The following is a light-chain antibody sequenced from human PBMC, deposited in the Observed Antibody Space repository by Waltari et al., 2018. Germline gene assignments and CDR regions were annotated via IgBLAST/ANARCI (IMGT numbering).Light chain of an antibody. CDR2: QSD. J-gene: IGLJ2*01. CDR1: KLGENY. V-gene: IGLV3-1*01. CDR3: QTWDTSTII. Sequence: SYELTQPPSVSVSPGQTATITCSGEKLGENYASWYHQKSGQSPVLVISQSDRRPSGIPDRFSGSNSGNTATLTISGTQAMDEGDYFCQTWDTSTIIFGGGTKLTVL.